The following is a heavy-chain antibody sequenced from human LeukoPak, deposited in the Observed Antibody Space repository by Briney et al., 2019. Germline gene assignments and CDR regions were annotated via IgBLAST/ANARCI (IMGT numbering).Heavy chain of an antibody. V-gene: IGHV3-30*02. CDR2: IEHAGSQR. CDR1: GFTFSANN. Sequence: PGGSLRLSCAVSGFTFSANNMHWVRQAPGKGLEWVTFIEHAGSQRFYADSVKGRFTISRDNSKNALYLHINSLRPEDTAVYYCAEDGGGGTYSFDYWGQGSLVTVSS. CDR3: AEDGGGGTYSFDY. D-gene: IGHD3-16*01. J-gene: IGHJ4*02.